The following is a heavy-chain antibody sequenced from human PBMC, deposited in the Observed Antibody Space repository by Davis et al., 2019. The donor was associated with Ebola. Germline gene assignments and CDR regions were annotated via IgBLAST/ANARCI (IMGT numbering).Heavy chain of an antibody. CDR1: GYSFTSYW. Sequence: GESLKISCKGSGYSFTSYWISWVRQMPGKGLEWMGRIDPSDSYTNYSPSFQGHVTIPADKSISTAYLQWSSLKASDTAMYYCARRPGYCSSTSCHLPWDYWGQGTLVTVSS. V-gene: IGHV5-10-1*01. J-gene: IGHJ4*02. D-gene: IGHD2-2*01. CDR3: ARRPGYCSSTSCHLPWDY. CDR2: IDPSDSYT.